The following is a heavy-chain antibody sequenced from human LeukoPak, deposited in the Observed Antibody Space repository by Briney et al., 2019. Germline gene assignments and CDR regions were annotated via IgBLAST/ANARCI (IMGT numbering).Heavy chain of an antibody. D-gene: IGHD3-22*01. Sequence: ASVKVSCKASGYTFTSYAMHWVRQAPGQRLEWMGWINAGNGNTRYSQKFQGRVTITRDTSASTAYMELSSLRSEDTAVYYCASEEANYYDSSGYYYENYWGQGTLVTVSS. V-gene: IGHV1-3*01. CDR1: GYTFTSYA. CDR3: ASEEANYYDSSGYYYENY. CDR2: INAGNGNT. J-gene: IGHJ4*02.